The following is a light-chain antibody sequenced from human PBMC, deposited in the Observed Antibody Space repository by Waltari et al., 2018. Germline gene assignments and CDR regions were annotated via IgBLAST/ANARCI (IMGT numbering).Light chain of an antibody. CDR2: EKN. CDR3: KSRDSSGNQLDMV. V-gene: IGLV3-19*01. Sequence: SSDLTQDPAVSVALGQTVRITCQGDSLRSYYADWYQQKPGQAPVLVMHEKNSRPPGIPDRFSGSSSGNTASLTITGAQAEDEADYYCKSRDSSGNQLDMVFGGGTKLTVL. J-gene: IGLJ2*01. CDR1: SLRSYY.